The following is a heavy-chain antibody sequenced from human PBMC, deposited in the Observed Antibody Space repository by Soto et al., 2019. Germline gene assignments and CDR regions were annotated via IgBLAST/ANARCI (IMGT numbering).Heavy chain of an antibody. CDR3: ARDPNFSLTFHYYGMDV. CDR2: INPNTGST. D-gene: IGHD7-27*01. CDR1: GYTFTTYY. V-gene: IGHV1-46*01. Sequence: QVQLVQSGAEVKKPGASVTVSCQASGYTFTTYYIHWVRQAPGQGLEWMGIINPNTGSTSNAQKFQGRFTWTRDTSTSTVYMDLSSLSSEDTAVYFCARDPNFSLTFHYYGMDVWGQGTAVTVSS. J-gene: IGHJ6*02.